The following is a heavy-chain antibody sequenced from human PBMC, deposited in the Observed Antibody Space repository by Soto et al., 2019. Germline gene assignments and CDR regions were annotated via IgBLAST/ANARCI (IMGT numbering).Heavy chain of an antibody. CDR2: ISAYNGNT. Sequence: AASVKVSCKASGYTFTSYGISWVRQAPGQGLEWMGWISAYNGNTNYAQKLQGRVTMTTDTSTSTAYMELRSLRSDDTAVYYCARDYVPKLGRYIFDPWGQGTLVTVSS. CDR3: ARDYVPKLGRYIFDP. V-gene: IGHV1-18*01. D-gene: IGHD3-16*02. CDR1: GYTFTSYG. J-gene: IGHJ5*02.